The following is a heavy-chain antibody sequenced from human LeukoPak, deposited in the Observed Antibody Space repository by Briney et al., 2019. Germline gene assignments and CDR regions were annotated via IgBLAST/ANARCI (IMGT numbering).Heavy chain of an antibody. CDR1: GFSFSSYN. CDR2: ITTSSTYT. V-gene: IGHV3-21*01. CDR3: ARDYFEQYYYYIDV. D-gene: IGHD1/OR15-1a*01. Sequence: GGSLRLSCAASGFSFSSYNMNWVRQAPGKGLEWVSSITTSSTYTFYADSVKGRFTISRDNAKNSLYLQMNSLRAEDTAVYYCARDYFEQYYYYIDVWGKGTTVTVSS. J-gene: IGHJ6*03.